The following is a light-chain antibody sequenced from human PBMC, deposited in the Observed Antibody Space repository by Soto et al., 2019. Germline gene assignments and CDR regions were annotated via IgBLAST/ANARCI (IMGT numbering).Light chain of an antibody. CDR1: QSVGNN. CDR2: EAS. V-gene: IGKV3-11*01. CDR3: QQRAGLT. Sequence: EIVLTQSPATLSLSPGERATLSCRASQSVGNNLAWYQQKPGQAPGLLIYEASTRATGIPARFSGSGSGTDFTLTISSLEPEDFAVYYCQQRAGLTFGQGTRLEIK. J-gene: IGKJ5*01.